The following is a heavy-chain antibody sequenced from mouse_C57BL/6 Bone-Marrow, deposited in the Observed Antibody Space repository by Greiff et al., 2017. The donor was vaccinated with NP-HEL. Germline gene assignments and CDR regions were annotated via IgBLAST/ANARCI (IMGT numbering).Heavy chain of an antibody. D-gene: IGHD2-4*01. CDR2: IWTGGGA. CDR3: ARRGRLRHAMDY. J-gene: IGHJ4*01. Sequence: VHLVESGPGLVAPSQSLSISCTVSGFSLTSYAISWVRPPPGQGLEWLGVIWTGGGANYNAALKSRLSISKDNSKSQFFLKMNSLQTDDTARYYCARRGRLRHAMDYWGQGTSVTVSS. V-gene: IGHV2-9-1*01. CDR1: GFSLTSYA.